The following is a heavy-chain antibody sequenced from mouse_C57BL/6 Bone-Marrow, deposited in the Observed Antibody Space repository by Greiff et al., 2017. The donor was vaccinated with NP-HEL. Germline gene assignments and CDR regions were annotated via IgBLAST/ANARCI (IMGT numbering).Heavy chain of an antibody. Sequence: VQLQQSGTVLARPGASVKMSCKTSGYTFTSYWMHWVKQRPGQGLEWIGAIYPGNSDTSYNQKFTGKAKLTAVTSARTAYMERSSLTNEDSAVYYCTRGPYYDYDIGYWGQGTTLTVSS. CDR2: IYPGNSDT. CDR1: GYTFTSYW. V-gene: IGHV1-5*01. CDR3: TRGPYYDYDIGY. D-gene: IGHD2-4*01. J-gene: IGHJ2*01.